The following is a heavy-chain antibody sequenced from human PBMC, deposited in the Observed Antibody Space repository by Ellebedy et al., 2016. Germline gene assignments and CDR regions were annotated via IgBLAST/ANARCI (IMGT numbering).Heavy chain of an antibody. CDR2: VFYGGST. J-gene: IGHJ4*02. CDR3: VRDVSLYSSSPSFDF. CDR1: GGSVDTYY. V-gene: IGHV4-59*02. D-gene: IGHD6-6*01. Sequence: SETLSLXXIVSGGSVDTYYWTWIRQPPGKGLEWIGYVFYGGSTKYNPSLKSRVTISLDTSKNQFSLKLTSVAAADTAVYYCVRDVSLYSSSPSFDFWGQGILVTVSS.